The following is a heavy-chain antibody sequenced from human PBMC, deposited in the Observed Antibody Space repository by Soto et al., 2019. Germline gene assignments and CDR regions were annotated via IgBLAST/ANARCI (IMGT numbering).Heavy chain of an antibody. CDR1: GYTLSSYG. V-gene: IGHV1-18*01. J-gene: IGHJ4*02. CDR3: ARYCSGGSCHKGVPDY. CDR2: INTYNGAT. Sequence: GASVKVSCKVSGYTLSSYGISWVRQAPGQGLEWMGWINTYNGATNYAQNLQGRVTVTTDSSTTTAYMELRSLRSDDTAVYYCARYCSGGSCHKGVPDYWGQGTLVTVSS. D-gene: IGHD2-15*01.